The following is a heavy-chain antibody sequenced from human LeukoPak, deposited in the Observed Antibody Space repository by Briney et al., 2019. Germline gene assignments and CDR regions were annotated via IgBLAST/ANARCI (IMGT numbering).Heavy chain of an antibody. V-gene: IGHV4-34*01. CDR1: GGSFSGYY. D-gene: IGHD3-22*01. J-gene: IGHJ4*02. CDR2: INHSGST. Sequence: PSETLSLTCAVYGGSFSGYYWSWIRQPPGKGLEWIGEINHSGSTNYNPSLKSRVTISVDTSKNQFALKLSSVTAADTAVYYCARGFDYYDSSGYPDYFDYWGQGTLVTVPS. CDR3: ARGFDYYDSSGYPDYFDY.